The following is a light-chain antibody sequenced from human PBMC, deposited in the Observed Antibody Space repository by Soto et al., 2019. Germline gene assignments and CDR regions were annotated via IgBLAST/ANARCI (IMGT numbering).Light chain of an antibody. CDR1: QSVGGSF. V-gene: IGKV3-20*01. CDR2: HPS. CDR3: QQYHSSPRT. Sequence: ETALTQSPGTLSSSPGERATLSCRASQSVGGSFLSWYQQRPGQAPRLLIYHPSYKDTGTPYRFSGSGSGTDFTLTISRLEPEDFAVYYCQQYHSSPRTFGQGTKVEIK. J-gene: IGKJ1*01.